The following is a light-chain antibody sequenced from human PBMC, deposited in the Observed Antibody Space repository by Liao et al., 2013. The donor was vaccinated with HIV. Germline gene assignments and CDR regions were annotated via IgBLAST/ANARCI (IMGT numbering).Light chain of an antibody. J-gene: IGLJ2*01. CDR3: QAWDSSTACVV. CDR1: KLGDKF. V-gene: IGLV3-1*01. Sequence: SYELTQPPSVSVSPGQTASIPCSGDKLGDKFACWYQQKPGQSPVLVIYQDSKRPSGIPERFSGSNSGNTATLTISGTQGMDEADYYCQAWDSSTACVVFGGGTKVTVL. CDR2: QDS.